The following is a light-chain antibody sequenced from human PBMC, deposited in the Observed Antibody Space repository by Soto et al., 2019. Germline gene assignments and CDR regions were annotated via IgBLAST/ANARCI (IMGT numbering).Light chain of an antibody. J-gene: IGKJ1*01. Sequence: EIVMTQSPATLSVSPGERATLSCRASQSVSSNLAWYQQKPGQAPRLLIYGASTRATGIPARFSGSGSGTEFTLTISSLQSEDFADYYCQQYNNWPRTFCQGTKVEIK. CDR1: QSVSSN. CDR3: QQYNNWPRT. CDR2: GAS. V-gene: IGKV3-15*01.